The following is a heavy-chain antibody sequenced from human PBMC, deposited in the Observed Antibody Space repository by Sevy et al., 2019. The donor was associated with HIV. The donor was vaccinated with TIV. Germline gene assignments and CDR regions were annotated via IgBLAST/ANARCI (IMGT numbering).Heavy chain of an antibody. CDR2: IRSDSSVM. CDR3: VRDTQFGFDY. D-gene: IGHD3-16*01. J-gene: IGHJ4*02. V-gene: IGHV3-48*02. Sequence: RGCLRLSCVASGFRFSDEPMNWVRQAPGKGLERISNIRSDSSVMSYADTVRGRFTVSRDNARNSLSLQLNSMRDEDTAIYYCVRDTQFGFDYWGQGTLVSVSS. CDR1: GFRFSDEP.